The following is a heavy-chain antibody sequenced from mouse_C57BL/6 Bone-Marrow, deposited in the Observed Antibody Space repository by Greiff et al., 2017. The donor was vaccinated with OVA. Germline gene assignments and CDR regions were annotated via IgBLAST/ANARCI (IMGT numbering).Heavy chain of an antibody. CDR2: ISSGGDYI. Sequence: EVKLMESGAGLVKPGGSLKLSCAASGFTFSSYAMSWVRQTPEKRLEWVAYISSGGDYIYYADTVKGRFTISRDNARNTLYLQMSSLKSEDTAMYYCTRLLGAMDYWGQGTSVTVSS. D-gene: IGHD1-1*01. CDR3: TRLLGAMDY. J-gene: IGHJ4*01. V-gene: IGHV5-9-1*02. CDR1: GFTFSSYA.